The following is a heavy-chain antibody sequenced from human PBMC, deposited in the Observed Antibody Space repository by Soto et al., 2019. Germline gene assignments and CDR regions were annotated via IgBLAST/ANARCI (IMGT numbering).Heavy chain of an antibody. J-gene: IGHJ4*02. CDR2: ISGSGGRT. CDR1: GFTFSSYA. CDR3: AKEAVAATMGY. V-gene: IGHV3-23*01. D-gene: IGHD2-15*01. Sequence: EVQLLESGGGLVQPGGSLRLSCAASGFTFSSYAMSCVRQAPGKGLEWVSAISGSGGRTYYADSVKGRFTNSRDNSKYTLYLQMNSLRAEDTAVYFCAKEAVAATMGYWGQGTLVTVSS.